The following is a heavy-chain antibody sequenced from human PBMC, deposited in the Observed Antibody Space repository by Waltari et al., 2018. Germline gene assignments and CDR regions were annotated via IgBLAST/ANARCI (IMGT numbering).Heavy chain of an antibody. CDR3: VRQVGTNWLDP. D-gene: IGHD1-26*01. CDR2: IYPGDSET. V-gene: IGHV5-51*01. CDR1: GYTFTNYW. J-gene: IGHJ5*02. Sequence: DVQLVQSGAEVKKPGESLKISCQVSGYTFTNYWIGWVRQLPGKGLEWMGIIYPGDSETTYSPSFEGRVTISVDKSTSTAYLQWSSLKASDTAMYYCVRQVGTNWLDPWGQGTQVTVSS.